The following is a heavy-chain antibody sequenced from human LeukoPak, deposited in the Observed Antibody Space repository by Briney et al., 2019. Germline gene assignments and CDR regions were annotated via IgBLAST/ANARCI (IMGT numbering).Heavy chain of an antibody. V-gene: IGHV1-18*01. J-gene: IGHJ2*01. CDR2: IGADSGDTHGDT. CDR1: GYRLRNHG. CDR3: ARGSSPYNWYFHL. D-gene: IGHD4-11*01. Sequence: ASVKVSCKASGYRLRNHGISWVRQAPGQGLEWMGWIGADSGDTHGDTHYAEKLQGRVTMTTDTSTDTAYMDLRSLTSDDTAVYYCARGSSPYNWYFHLWGRGTLVTVSS.